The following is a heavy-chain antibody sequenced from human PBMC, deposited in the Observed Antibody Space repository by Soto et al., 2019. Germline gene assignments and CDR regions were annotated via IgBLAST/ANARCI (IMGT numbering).Heavy chain of an antibody. CDR1: GGSFSGYY. CDR3: ARLGGYCSGGSCYSFFGYYYYMDV. V-gene: IGHV4-34*01. J-gene: IGHJ6*03. D-gene: IGHD2-15*01. CDR2: INHSGIT. Sequence: SETLSLTCAVYGGSFSGYYWSWIRQPPGKGLEWIGEINHSGITNYNPSLKSRVTISVDTSKNQFSLKLGSVTAADTAVYYCARLGGYCSGGSCYSFFGYYYYMDVWGKGTTVTVSS.